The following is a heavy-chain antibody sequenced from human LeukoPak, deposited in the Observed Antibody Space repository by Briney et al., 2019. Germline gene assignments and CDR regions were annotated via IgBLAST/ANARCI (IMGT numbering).Heavy chain of an antibody. V-gene: IGHV3-48*02. CDR2: ISTSSSTI. CDR3: ARVDV. CDR1: GFSFRSFS. Sequence: GGSLRLSCAASGFSFRSFSMSWVRQAPGKGLEWVSYISTSSSTIYYADSVKGRFTISRDNAKNSLYLQMNSLRDEDTAVYYCARVDVWGQGTTVTVSS. J-gene: IGHJ6*02.